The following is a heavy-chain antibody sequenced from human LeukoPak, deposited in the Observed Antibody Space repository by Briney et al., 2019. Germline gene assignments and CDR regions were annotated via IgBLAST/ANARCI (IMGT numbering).Heavy chain of an antibody. Sequence: ASVKVSCKASGGTFSSYAISWVRQAPGQGLEWMGGIIPIFGTANYAQKFQGRVTITADESTSTAYMELSSLRSEDTAVYYCARDRSAYCGGDCSVYFDYWGQGTLVTVSS. CDR3: ARDRSAYCGGDCSVYFDY. CDR2: IIPIFGTA. V-gene: IGHV1-69*13. D-gene: IGHD2-21*02. CDR1: GGTFSSYA. J-gene: IGHJ4*02.